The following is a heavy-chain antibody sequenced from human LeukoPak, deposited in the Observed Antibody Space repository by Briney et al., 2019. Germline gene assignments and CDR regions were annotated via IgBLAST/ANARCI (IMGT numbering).Heavy chain of an antibody. Sequence: SVKVSCKASGFTFTSSAMQWVRPARGQRLAWIGWIVVGSGNTNYAQKLQGRVTMTTDTSTSTAYMELRSLRSDDTAVYYCARDSYYDFWSGSKASDAFDIWGQGTMVTVSS. J-gene: IGHJ3*02. CDR1: GFTFTSSA. CDR3: ARDSYYDFWSGSKASDAFDI. V-gene: IGHV1-58*02. D-gene: IGHD3-3*01. CDR2: IVVGSGNT.